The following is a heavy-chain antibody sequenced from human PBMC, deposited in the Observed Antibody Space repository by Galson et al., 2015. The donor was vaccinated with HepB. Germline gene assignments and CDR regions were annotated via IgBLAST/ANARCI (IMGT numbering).Heavy chain of an antibody. CDR2: IPRGGNT. CDR1: GFTISSNY. J-gene: IGHJ4*02. Sequence: SLRLSCAASGFTISSNYMSWVRQAPGKGLDWVSIIPRGGNTHYVDSVKGRFTISRDNSKNTVDLQMNSLRVDDTAVYYCARGRGTSDTYSFDYWGQGTMVTVSS. CDR3: ARGRGTSDTYSFDY. V-gene: IGHV3-53*01. D-gene: IGHD2-21*01.